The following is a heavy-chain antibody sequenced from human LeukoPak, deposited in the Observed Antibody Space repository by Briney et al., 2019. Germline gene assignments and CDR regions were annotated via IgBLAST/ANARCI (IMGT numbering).Heavy chain of an antibody. J-gene: IGHJ6*02. Sequence: GGSLRLSCAVSGFTFSRYAMYWVRQAPGKGLEWVALISYDGSDKYYPESVKGRLTISRDNSKNTLYLQMTSLRAEDTAVYYCARVAGDILTGHKTGYYYAMDVWGQGTTVTVSS. CDR1: GFTFSRYA. D-gene: IGHD3-9*01. V-gene: IGHV3-30-3*01. CDR3: ARVAGDILTGHKTGYYYAMDV. CDR2: ISYDGSDK.